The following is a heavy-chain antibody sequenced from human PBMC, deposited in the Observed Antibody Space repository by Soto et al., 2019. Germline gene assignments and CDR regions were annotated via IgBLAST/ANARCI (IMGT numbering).Heavy chain of an antibody. CDR2: IYYSGST. CDR1: GGSISSSSYY. J-gene: IGHJ4*02. V-gene: IGHV4-39*01. Sequence: SETLSLTCTVSGGSISSSSYYWGWIRQPPGKGLEWIGSIYYSGSTYYNPSLKSRVTISVDTSKNQFSLKLSSVTAADTAVYYCARQDTMVRGVIITYVDYWGQGTLVTVSS. CDR3: ARQDTMVRGVIITYVDY. D-gene: IGHD3-10*01.